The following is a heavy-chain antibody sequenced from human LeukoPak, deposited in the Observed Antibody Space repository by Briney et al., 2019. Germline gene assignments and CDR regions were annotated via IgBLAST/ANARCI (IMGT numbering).Heavy chain of an antibody. Sequence: SETLSLTCTVSGYSISSGYYWGWIRQPPGKGLEWIGSIYHSGSTYYNPSLKSRVTISVDTSKNQFSLKLSSVTAADTAVYYRARVVLGISAAGTTLDWFDPWGQGTLVTVSS. D-gene: IGHD6-13*01. CDR3: ARVVLGISAAGTTLDWFDP. V-gene: IGHV4-38-2*02. J-gene: IGHJ5*02. CDR2: IYHSGST. CDR1: GYSISSGYY.